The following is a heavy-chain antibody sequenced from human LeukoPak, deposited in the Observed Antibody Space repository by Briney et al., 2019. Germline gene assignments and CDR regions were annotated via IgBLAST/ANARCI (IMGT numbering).Heavy chain of an antibody. CDR2: ISSSSSTI. V-gene: IGHV3-48*01. CDR3: ASPLRGL. CDR1: GFTFSSYS. Sequence: GGSLRLSGAASGFTFSSYSMNWARQAPGKGLEWVSYISSSSSTIYYADSVKGRFTISRDNAKNSLYLQMNSLRAEDTAVYYCASPLRGLWGQGTLVTVSS. J-gene: IGHJ4*02. D-gene: IGHD3/OR15-3a*01.